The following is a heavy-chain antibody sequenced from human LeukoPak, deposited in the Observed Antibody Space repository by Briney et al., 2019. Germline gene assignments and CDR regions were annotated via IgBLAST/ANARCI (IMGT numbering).Heavy chain of an antibody. Sequence: GGSLRLSCAASGFTFSSYSMNWVRQAPGKGLEWVSSISSSSSYIYYADSVKGRFTISRDNAKNSLYLQMNSLRAEDTAVYYCARDDTQYATYYFDYWGQGTLVTFSS. V-gene: IGHV3-21*01. CDR1: GFTFSSYS. CDR2: ISSSSSYI. CDR3: ARDDTQYATYYFDY. J-gene: IGHJ4*02. D-gene: IGHD2-2*01.